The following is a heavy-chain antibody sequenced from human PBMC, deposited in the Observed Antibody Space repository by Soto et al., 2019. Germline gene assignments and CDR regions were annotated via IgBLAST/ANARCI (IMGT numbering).Heavy chain of an antibody. D-gene: IGHD2-8*01. J-gene: IGHJ6*02. CDR3: ARGDSTDCSNGVCSFFYNHDMDV. V-gene: IGHV1-2*04. CDR2: INPKSGGT. CDR1: GYSFTDYH. Sequence: GASVKVSGKASGYSFTDYHIHWVRQAPGQGLEWLGRINPKSGGTSTAQKFQGWVTMTTDTSISTASVELTRLTSDDTAIYYCARGDSTDCSNGVCSFFYNHDMDVWGQGTTVTVSS.